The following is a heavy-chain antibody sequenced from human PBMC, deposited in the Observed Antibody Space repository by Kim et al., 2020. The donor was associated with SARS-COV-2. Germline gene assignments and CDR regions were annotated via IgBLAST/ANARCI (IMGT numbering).Heavy chain of an antibody. CDR3: ARAHYSSSWYFRNYGMDV. V-gene: IGHV1-18*04. CDR1: GYTFTSYG. D-gene: IGHD6-13*01. CDR2: ISAYNGNT. J-gene: IGHJ6*02. Sequence: ASVKVSCKASGYTFTSYGISWVRQAPGQGLEWMGWISAYNGNTNYAQKLQGRVTMTTDTSTSTAYMELRSLRSDDTAVYYCARAHYSSSWYFRNYGMDVWGQGTTVTVSS.